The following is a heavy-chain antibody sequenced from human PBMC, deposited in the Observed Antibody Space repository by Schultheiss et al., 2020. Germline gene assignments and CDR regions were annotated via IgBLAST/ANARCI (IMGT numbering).Heavy chain of an antibody. Sequence: GGSLRLSCAASGFTVSSNYMSWVRQAPGKGLEWVSGINWNGGSTGYADSVKGRFTISRDNAKNSLYLQMNSLRAEDSAVYYCAKDGVVVVVAAHFDYWGQGTLVTVSS. D-gene: IGHD2-15*01. CDR2: INWNGGST. J-gene: IGHJ4*02. CDR1: GFTVSSNY. CDR3: AKDGVVVVVAAHFDY. V-gene: IGHV3-20*04.